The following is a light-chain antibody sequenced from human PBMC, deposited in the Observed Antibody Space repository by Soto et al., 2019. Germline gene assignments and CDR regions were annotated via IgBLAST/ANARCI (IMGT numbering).Light chain of an antibody. V-gene: IGKV3-20*01. J-gene: IGKJ4*01. CDR1: QSVSNSH. CDR3: QQYDKSPLT. Sequence: EIVLTQSPGTLSLSPGERATPSCRASQSVSNSHLAWHQQKPGQAPRLLIFGVSSRAAGIPDRFSGSGSGTDFTLTISRLEPEDYAVYYCQQYDKSPLTFGGGTKVDIK. CDR2: GVS.